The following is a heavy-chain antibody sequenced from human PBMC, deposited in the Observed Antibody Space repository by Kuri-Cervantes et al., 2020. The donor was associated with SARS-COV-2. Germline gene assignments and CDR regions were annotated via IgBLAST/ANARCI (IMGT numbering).Heavy chain of an antibody. Sequence: SETLSLTCAVYGGSSSGYYWSWIRQPPGKGLEWIGEINHSGSTNYNPSLKSRVTISVDTSKNQFSLKLSSVTAADTAVYYCAREVSSEQLVAFDYWGQGTLVTVSS. V-gene: IGHV4-34*01. J-gene: IGHJ4*02. CDR2: INHSGST. D-gene: IGHD6-6*01. CDR3: AREVSSEQLVAFDY. CDR1: GGSSSGYY.